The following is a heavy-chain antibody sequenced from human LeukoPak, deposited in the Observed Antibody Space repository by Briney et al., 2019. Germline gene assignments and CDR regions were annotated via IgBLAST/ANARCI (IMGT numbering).Heavy chain of an antibody. CDR1: GFAFSSYA. CDR3: ARHITPANNGRRLDY. Sequence: GGSLRLSCAASGFAFSSYAMHWVRQAPGKGLEWVAAISYDGSIKYSADSVKGRFTISRDNSKNALYLQMDSLRADDTAMYYCARHITPANNGRRLDYWGQGILVTVSS. J-gene: IGHJ4*02. D-gene: IGHD3-3*01. CDR2: ISYDGSIK. V-gene: IGHV3-30*04.